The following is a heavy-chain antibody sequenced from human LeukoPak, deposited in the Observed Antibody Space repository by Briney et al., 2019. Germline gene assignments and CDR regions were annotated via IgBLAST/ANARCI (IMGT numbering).Heavy chain of an antibody. D-gene: IGHD1-26*01. Sequence: ASVKVSCKASGYTLTGYYMHWVRQTPGQGLEWMGWINPNSGGTNYAQKFQGRVTMTRDTSISTAYMELSRLRSDDTAVYYCARVNPGIVGATRYDYWGQGTLVTVSS. CDR3: ARVNPGIVGATRYDY. CDR1: GYTLTGYY. V-gene: IGHV1-2*02. J-gene: IGHJ4*02. CDR2: INPNSGGT.